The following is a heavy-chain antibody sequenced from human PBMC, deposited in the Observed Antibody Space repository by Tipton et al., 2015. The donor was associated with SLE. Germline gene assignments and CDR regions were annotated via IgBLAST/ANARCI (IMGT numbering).Heavy chain of an antibody. CDR3: ARGVLRWVRRGGPRDV. J-gene: IGHJ6*04. Sequence: QSGAEVKKPGASVKVSCKASGYTFTGYGISWVRQAPGQGLEWMGWISAYNGNTNYAQKLQGRVTMTTDTSTSTAYMELRSLRSDGPAVYYCARGVLRWVRRGGPRDVWGVGSTVTVAS. D-gene: IGHD4-23*01. CDR2: ISAYNGNT. V-gene: IGHV1-18*01. CDR1: GYTFTGYG.